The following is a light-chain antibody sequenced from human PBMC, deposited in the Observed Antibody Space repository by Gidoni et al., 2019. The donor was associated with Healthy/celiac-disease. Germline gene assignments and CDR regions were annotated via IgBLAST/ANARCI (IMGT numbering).Light chain of an antibody. Sequence: SYVRTQPPSVSVGPGQTARITCGGNNIGSKSVHWYQQKPGQAPVLVVYDDSDRPSWIPERFSGSNSGNTATLTISRVEAGDEADYYCQVWDSSSDHVVFGGGTKLTVL. CDR1: NIGSKS. CDR2: DDS. V-gene: IGLV3-21*02. J-gene: IGLJ2*01. CDR3: QVWDSSSDHVV.